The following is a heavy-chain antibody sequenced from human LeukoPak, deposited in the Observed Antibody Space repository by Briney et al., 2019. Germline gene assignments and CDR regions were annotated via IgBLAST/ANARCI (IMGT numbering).Heavy chain of an antibody. CDR3: AKISRYCSGGSCYSHYYYYGMDV. CDR2: ISYDGSNK. J-gene: IGHJ6*02. CDR1: GFTFSSYG. D-gene: IGHD2-15*01. Sequence: PGRSLRLSCAASGFTFSSYGMHWVRQAPGKGLEWVAVISYDGSNKYYADSVKGRFTISRDNSKNTLYLQMNSLRAEDTAVYYCAKISRYCSGGSCYSHYYYYGMDVWGQGTTVTVSS. V-gene: IGHV3-30*18.